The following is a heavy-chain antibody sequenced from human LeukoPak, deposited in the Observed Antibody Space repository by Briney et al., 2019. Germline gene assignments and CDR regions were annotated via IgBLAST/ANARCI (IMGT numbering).Heavy chain of an antibody. CDR3: ARGVEPLAANTLAY. J-gene: IGHJ4*02. D-gene: IGHD1-14*01. CDR1: GFSVRTNY. Sequence: GGFLRLSCAAAGFSVRTNYMSWVRQAPGKGLEWVSVFYSGGTTRYADSVKGRFTISRDNSKNTLYLEMNSLSPDDTAVYYCARGVEPLAANTLAYWGQGTLVTVSS. CDR2: FYSGGTT. V-gene: IGHV3-53*01.